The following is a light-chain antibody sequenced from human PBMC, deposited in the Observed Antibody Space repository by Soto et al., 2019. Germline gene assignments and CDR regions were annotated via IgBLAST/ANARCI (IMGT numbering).Light chain of an antibody. CDR1: QGISSY. CDR2: AAS. CDR3: QKYNSAPWT. J-gene: IGKJ1*01. Sequence: IRMTQSPSSLAASTGDRVTITCRASQGISSYLAWYQQKPGKAPKLLIYAASTLQSGVPSRFSGSGSGTDFTLTISSLQPEDVATYYCQKYNSAPWTFGQGTKVDIK. V-gene: IGKV1-27*01.